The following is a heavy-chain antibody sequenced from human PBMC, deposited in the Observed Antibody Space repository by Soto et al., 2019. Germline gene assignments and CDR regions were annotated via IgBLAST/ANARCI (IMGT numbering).Heavy chain of an antibody. CDR3: ARRVPVFSGYDFPGYFDY. CDR2: IYYSGST. D-gene: IGHD5-12*01. V-gene: IGHV4-31*03. CDR1: GGSISSGGYY. J-gene: IGHJ4*02. Sequence: PSETLSLTCTVSGGSISSGGYYWSWIRQHPGKGLEWIGYIYYSGSTYYNPSLKSRVTISVDTSKNQFSLKLSSVTAADTAVYYCARRVPVFSGYDFPGYFDYWGQGTLVTVSS.